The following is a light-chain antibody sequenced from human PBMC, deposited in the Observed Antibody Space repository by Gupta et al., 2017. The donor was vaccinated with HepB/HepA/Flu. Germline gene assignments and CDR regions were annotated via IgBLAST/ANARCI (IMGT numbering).Light chain of an antibody. CDR3: QQYNNWPPYT. CDR2: GAS. V-gene: IGKV3-15*01. J-gene: IGKJ2*01. Sequence: IVMTQSTATLSVSPGERATLSCRASQSVSSNLAWYQQKPGQAPRLLIYGASTRATGIPARFSGSGSGTEFTLTISSRQSEDFAVYYCQQYNNWPPYTFGQGTKLEIK. CDR1: QSVSSN.